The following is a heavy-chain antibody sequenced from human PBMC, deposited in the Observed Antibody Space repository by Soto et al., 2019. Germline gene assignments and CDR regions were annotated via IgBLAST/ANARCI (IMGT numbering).Heavy chain of an antibody. Sequence: SETLSLTCAVYGGSFSDYYWSWIRQPPGKGLEWIGEINHSGSTNYNPSLKSRVTISVDTSKNQFSLKLSSVTAADTAVYYCARGRDSGYDYFDYWGQGTLVTVSS. D-gene: IGHD5-12*01. V-gene: IGHV4-34*01. CDR3: ARGRDSGYDYFDY. J-gene: IGHJ4*02. CDR1: GGSFSDYY. CDR2: INHSGST.